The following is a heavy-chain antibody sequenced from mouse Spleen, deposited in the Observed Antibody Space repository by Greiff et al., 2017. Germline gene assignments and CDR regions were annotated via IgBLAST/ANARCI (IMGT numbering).Heavy chain of an antibody. V-gene: IGHV1-55*01. D-gene: IGHD1-1*01. J-gene: IGHJ2*01. CDR3: ARTGYYGSRDYFDY. Sequence: QVQLQQPGAELVKPGASVQMSCKASGYTFTSYWITWVKQRPGQGLEWIGDIYPGSGSTNYNEKFKSKATLTVDTSSSTAYMQLSSLTSEDSAVYYCARTGYYGSRDYFDYWGQGTTLTVSS. CDR1: GYTFTSYW. CDR2: IYPGSGST.